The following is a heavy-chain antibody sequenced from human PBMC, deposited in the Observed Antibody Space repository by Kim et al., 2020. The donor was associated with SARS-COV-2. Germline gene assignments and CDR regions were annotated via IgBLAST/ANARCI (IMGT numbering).Heavy chain of an antibody. CDR1: GGSISSSSYY. CDR2: IHYSGSS. Sequence: SETLSLTCTVSGGSISSSSYYCGWIRQPPGKGLEWIGSIHYSGSSYYNPSLKSRVTISVDTSKNQFSLKLSSVTAADTAVYYCARAVAGNNWFDPWGQGTLVTVSS. V-gene: IGHV4-39*01. D-gene: IGHD6-19*01. J-gene: IGHJ5*02. CDR3: ARAVAGNNWFDP.